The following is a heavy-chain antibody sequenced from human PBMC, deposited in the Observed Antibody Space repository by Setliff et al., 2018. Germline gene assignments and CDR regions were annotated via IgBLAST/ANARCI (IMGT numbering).Heavy chain of an antibody. V-gene: IGHV5-51*01. CDR2: IYPSDSDT. CDR3: ARRSYSSALYYFDY. D-gene: IGHD6-19*01. CDR1: GYDFTYYW. J-gene: IGHJ4*02. Sequence: PGESLKISCKGSGYDFTYYWIAWVRQMPGKGLEWMGIIYPSDSDTKYSPSFQGQVTISADKSSNTAYLQLKSLRASDTAIYFCARRSYSSALYYFDYWGQGTLVTVSS.